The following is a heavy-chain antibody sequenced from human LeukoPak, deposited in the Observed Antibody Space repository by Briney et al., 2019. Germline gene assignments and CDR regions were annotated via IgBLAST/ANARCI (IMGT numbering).Heavy chain of an antibody. CDR2: IYTSGST. V-gene: IGHV4-61*02. D-gene: IGHD3-9*01. J-gene: IGHJ3*02. CDR1: GGSISSSSYY. CDR3: AREAEGNDWLNAFDI. Sequence: SETLSLTCTVSGGSISSSSYYWGWIRQPAGKGLEWIGRIYTSGSTNYNPSLKSRVTMSVDTSKNQFSLKLSSVTAADTAVYYCAREAEGNDWLNAFDIWGQGTMVTVSS.